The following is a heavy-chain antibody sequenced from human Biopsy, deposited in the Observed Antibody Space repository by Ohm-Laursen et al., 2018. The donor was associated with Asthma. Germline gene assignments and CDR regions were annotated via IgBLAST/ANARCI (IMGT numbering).Heavy chain of an antibody. D-gene: IGHD1-1*01. CDR2: ISKDASTQ. V-gene: IGHV3-30*01. CDR3: VRDGTDDAFDI. CDR1: GFSFSNFA. Sequence: SLRLSRAAFGFSFSNFAIHWVRQAPGKGLEWMGVISKDASTQDYADSVKGRFTMARDNSKNTLDLQMNSLREEDTAVYYCVRDGTDDAFDIWGQGTVVSVSS. J-gene: IGHJ3*02.